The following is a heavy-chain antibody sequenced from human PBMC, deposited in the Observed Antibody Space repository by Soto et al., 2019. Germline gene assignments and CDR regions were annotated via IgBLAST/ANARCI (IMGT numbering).Heavy chain of an antibody. CDR1: GYTFTSYG. CDR3: ARDAPYTGSSPLLPVYYYGMDV. CDR2: ISAYNGNT. D-gene: IGHD6-6*01. V-gene: IGHV1-18*01. J-gene: IGHJ6*02. Sequence: ASVKVSCKASGYTFTSYGISWVRQAPGQGLEWMGWISAYNGNTNYAQKLQGRVTMTTDTSTSTAYMELRSLRSDDTAVYYCARDAPYTGSSPLLPVYYYGMDVWGQGTTVTVSS.